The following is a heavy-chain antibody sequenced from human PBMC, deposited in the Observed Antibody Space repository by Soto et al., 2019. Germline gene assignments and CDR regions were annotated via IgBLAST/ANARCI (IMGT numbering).Heavy chain of an antibody. V-gene: IGHV3-23*01. J-gene: IGHJ4*02. D-gene: IGHD6-19*01. CDR2: ISGSGGST. CDR3: ANDPGYSSGWSQRTRPYYFDY. Sequence: GGSLRLSCAASGFTFSSYAMSWVRQAPGKGLEWVSAISGSGGSTYYADSVKGRFTISRDNSKTTPYLQMKSLRAEDTAVYYCANDPGYSSGWSQRTRPYYFDYWGQGTLVTVSS. CDR1: GFTFSSYA.